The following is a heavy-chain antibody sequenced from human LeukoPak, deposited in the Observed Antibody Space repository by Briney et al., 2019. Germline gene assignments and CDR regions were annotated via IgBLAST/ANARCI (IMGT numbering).Heavy chain of an antibody. CDR3: AKDGSGYNSRLYFDY. D-gene: IGHD5-24*01. J-gene: IGHJ4*02. CDR1: GFTFSSYG. CDR2: IRYDGSNK. Sequence: GGSLRLSCAASGFTFSSYGMHWVRQAPGKGLEWVAFIRYDGSNKYYADSVKGRFTISRDNSKNTLYLQMNSLRAEDTAVYYCAKDGSGYNSRLYFDYWGQGTLVTVCS. V-gene: IGHV3-30*02.